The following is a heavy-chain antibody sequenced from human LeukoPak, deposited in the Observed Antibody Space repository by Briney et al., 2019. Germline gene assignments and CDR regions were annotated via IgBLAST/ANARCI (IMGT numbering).Heavy chain of an antibody. CDR1: GFTFSSYS. CDR3: ARGLAVTMADY. V-gene: IGHV3-21*01. J-gene: IGHJ4*02. D-gene: IGHD4-17*01. CDR2: ISSSSSYI. Sequence: PGGSLRLSCAASGFTFSSYSMNWVRQAPGKGLEWVSSISSSSSYIYHADSVKGRFTISRDNAKNSLYLQMNSLRAEDTAVYYCARGLAVTMADYWGQGTLVTVSS.